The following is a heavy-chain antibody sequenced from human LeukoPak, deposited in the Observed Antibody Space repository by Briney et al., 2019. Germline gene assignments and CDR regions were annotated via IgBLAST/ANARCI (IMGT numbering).Heavy chain of an antibody. J-gene: IGHJ3*02. CDR2: ISSSSSYI. D-gene: IGHD2-21*02. CDR1: GFTFSSYS. Sequence: GGSLRLYCAASGFTFSSYSMNWVRQAPGKGLEWVSSISSSSSYIYYADSVKGRFTISRDNAKNSLYLQMNSLRAEDTAVYYCASLILVAYCGGDCYLDGDAFDIWGQGTMVTVSS. CDR3: ASLILVAYCGGDCYLDGDAFDI. V-gene: IGHV3-21*01.